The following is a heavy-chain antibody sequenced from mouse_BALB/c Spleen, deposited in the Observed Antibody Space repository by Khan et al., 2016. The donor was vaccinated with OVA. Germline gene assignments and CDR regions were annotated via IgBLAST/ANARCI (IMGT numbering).Heavy chain of an antibody. CDR2: IDPANDNT. V-gene: IGHV14-3*02. Sequence: EVQLQQSGAEVVKPGASVKLSCTGSGFNIKDTYIHWVKQRPEQGLEWIGRIDPANDNTKYDPSFQAKATIASDTSSNTAYLQLSSLTSEDTAVYYCASPSMSTTGFAYWGQGTLVTVSA. CDR1: GFNIKDTY. J-gene: IGHJ3*01. CDR3: ASPSMSTTGFAY. D-gene: IGHD2-4*01.